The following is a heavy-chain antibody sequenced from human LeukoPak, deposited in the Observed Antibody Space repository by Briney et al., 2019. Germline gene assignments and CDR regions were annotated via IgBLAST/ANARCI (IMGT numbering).Heavy chain of an antibody. CDR1: GYTFTSYD. J-gene: IGHJ4*02. D-gene: IGHD2-2*01. CDR3: ARERGWYCSSTSCSFFDY. Sequence: GASVTVSCTASGYTFTSYDINWVRQAPGQGLEWMGWMNPNSGNTGYAQKFQGRVTITRNTSISTAYMELSSLRSEDTAVYYCARERGWYCSSTSCSFFDYWGQGTLVTVSS. V-gene: IGHV1-8*03. CDR2: MNPNSGNT.